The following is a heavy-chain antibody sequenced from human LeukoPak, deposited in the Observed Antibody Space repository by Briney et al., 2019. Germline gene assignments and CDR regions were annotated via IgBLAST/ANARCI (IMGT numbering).Heavy chain of an antibody. CDR1: GFSLSTSGVG. Sequence: SGPTLVNPTQTLTLTRTFSGFSLSTSGVGVGWIRQPPGKALEWLALIYWDDDKRYSPSLKSRLTITKDTSKNQVVLTMTNMDPVDTATYFCAHRRHVVGYCSGGSCYAFDYWGQGTLVTVSS. CDR3: AHRRHVVGYCSGGSCYAFDY. V-gene: IGHV2-5*02. J-gene: IGHJ4*02. D-gene: IGHD2-15*01. CDR2: IYWDDDK.